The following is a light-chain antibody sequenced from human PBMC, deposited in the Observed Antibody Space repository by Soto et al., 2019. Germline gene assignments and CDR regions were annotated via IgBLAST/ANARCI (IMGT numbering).Light chain of an antibody. CDR1: QSVSSSY. CDR3: QQYGSSSWT. J-gene: IGKJ1*01. CDR2: GAS. Sequence: EIVLTQSPGTLSLSPGERATLSCRASQSVSSSYLAWYQQKPGQAPRLLIYGASSRATGIPDRFSGSGSGTDLTLTISRLEPEDFEVYYCQQYGSSSWTFGQGTKVEIK. V-gene: IGKV3-20*01.